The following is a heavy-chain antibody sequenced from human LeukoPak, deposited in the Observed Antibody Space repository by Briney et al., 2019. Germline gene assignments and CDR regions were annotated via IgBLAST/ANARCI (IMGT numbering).Heavy chain of an antibody. CDR2: ISAYNGNT. D-gene: IGHD2-15*01. V-gene: IGHV1-18*01. CDR1: GYTFTSYG. CDR3: ARDGSSQLRYCSGGSCYPDAYFDY. J-gene: IGHJ4*02. Sequence: ASVKVSCKASGYTFTSYGISWVRQAPGQGLEWMGWISAYNGNTNYAQKLQGRVTMTTDTSTSTAYMELRSLRSDDTAVYYCARDGSSQLRYCSGGSCYPDAYFDYWGQGTLVTVSS.